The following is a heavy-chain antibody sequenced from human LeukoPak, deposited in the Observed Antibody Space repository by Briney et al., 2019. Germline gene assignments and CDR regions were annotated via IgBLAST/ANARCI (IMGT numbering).Heavy chain of an antibody. J-gene: IGHJ4*02. Sequence: ASVKVSCKASGYTFTSYAMNWVRQAPGQGLEWMGWISAYNGNTNYAQKLQGRVTMTTDTSTSTAYMELRSLRSDDTAVYYCARVEYYDSSGYYYGRGYYFDYWGQGTLVTVSS. D-gene: IGHD3-22*01. CDR3: ARVEYYDSSGYYYGRGYYFDY. CDR1: GYTFTSYA. CDR2: ISAYNGNT. V-gene: IGHV1-18*01.